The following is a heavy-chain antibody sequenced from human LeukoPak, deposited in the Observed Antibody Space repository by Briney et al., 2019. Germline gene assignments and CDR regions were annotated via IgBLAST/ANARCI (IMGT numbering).Heavy chain of an antibody. V-gene: IGHV3-23*01. CDR3: AREGYSYGFAIDY. CDR1: GFTFSSYA. J-gene: IGHJ4*02. CDR2: ISAGGSST. D-gene: IGHD5-18*01. Sequence: GGSLRLSCAASGFTFSSYAMSWVRQAPGKGLEWVSTISAGGSSTYYADSVKGRFTVSRDSSTNALYLQMNSLRAEDTAVYYCAREGYSYGFAIDYWGQGTLVTVYS.